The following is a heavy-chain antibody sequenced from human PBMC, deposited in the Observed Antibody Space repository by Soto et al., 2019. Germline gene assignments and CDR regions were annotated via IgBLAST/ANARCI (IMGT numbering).Heavy chain of an antibody. CDR2: VWPDGSKK. D-gene: IGHD2-2*01. Sequence: GGSLRLSCSASGFTFSTYWMSWARQAPGKGLEWVASVWPDGSKKSYAGSVQGRFSISRDNSKNTLSLQMNSLRAEDTAVYYCATDPPMGATVVFDYWGQGTLVTVSS. CDR3: ATDPPMGATVVFDY. V-gene: IGHV3-33*03. J-gene: IGHJ4*02. CDR1: GFTFSTYW.